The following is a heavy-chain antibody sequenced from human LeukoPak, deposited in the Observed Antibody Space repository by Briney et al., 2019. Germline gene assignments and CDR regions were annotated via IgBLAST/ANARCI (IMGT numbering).Heavy chain of an antibody. CDR3: ARGSGVGHYYYYYMDV. CDR1: GFTFSSYW. Sequence: HSGGSLRLSCAASGFTFSSYWMSWVRQAPGKGLEWVANIKQDGSEKYYVDSVKGRFTISRDDAKSTLYLQMNSLRAEDTAVYYCARGSGVGHYYYYYMDVWGKGTTVTVSS. J-gene: IGHJ6*03. CDR2: IKQDGSEK. D-gene: IGHD3-3*01. V-gene: IGHV3-7*01.